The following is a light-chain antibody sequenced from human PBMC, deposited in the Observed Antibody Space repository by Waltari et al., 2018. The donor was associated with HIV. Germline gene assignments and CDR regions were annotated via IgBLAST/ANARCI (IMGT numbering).Light chain of an antibody. V-gene: IGKV1-39*01. CDR1: QTISSY. Sequence: DIQMTQSPSSLSASVGDRVTITCLATQTISSYLNWYQQRPGKAPNLLIFTASTLQSGVPSRFSGSGSGTDFTLTISRLQPEDIATYYCQQTYITPWTFGQGTKVEV. CDR3: QQTYITPWT. J-gene: IGKJ1*01. CDR2: TAS.